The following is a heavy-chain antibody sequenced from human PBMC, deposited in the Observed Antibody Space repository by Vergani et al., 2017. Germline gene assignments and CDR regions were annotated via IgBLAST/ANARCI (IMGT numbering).Heavy chain of an antibody. J-gene: IGHJ2*01. Sequence: QVQLVQSGAEVEKPGASVKVSCKASGYTFTGYYMHWVRQAPGQGLEWMGWINPNSGATNYAQKFQGRVTMTRDTSISTAYMELRRLRSDDTAVYYCARGGDVNWYFDLWGRGTLVTVSS. CDR3: ARGGDVNWYFDL. CDR1: GYTFTGYY. V-gene: IGHV1-2*02. CDR2: INPNSGAT.